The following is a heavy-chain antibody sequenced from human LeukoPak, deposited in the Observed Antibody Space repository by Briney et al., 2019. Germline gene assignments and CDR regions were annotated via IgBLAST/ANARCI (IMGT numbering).Heavy chain of an antibody. CDR1: GFTFSNYA. V-gene: IGHV3-23*01. CDR2: IGGGGEST. CDR3: AKVGGIQLWLKKPFDY. J-gene: IGHJ4*02. Sequence: PGGSLRLSCAASGFTFSNYAMAWVRQAPGKGLEWVSVIGGGGESTYYADSVKGRFTISRDYSKNTLYLQMNSLRAEDTAVYYCAKVGGIQLWLKKPFDYWGQGTLVTVSS. D-gene: IGHD5-18*01.